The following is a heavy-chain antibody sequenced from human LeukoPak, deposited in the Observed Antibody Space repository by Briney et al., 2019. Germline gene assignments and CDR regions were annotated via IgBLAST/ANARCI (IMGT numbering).Heavy chain of an antibody. CDR3: TRHYYYDSWSDY. CDR1: GFTVSSNY. V-gene: IGHV3-7*01. J-gene: IGHJ4*02. CDR2: IRQDGSET. Sequence: GGSLRLSCAASGFTVSSNYMSWVRQAPGKGLEWVANIRQDGSETHYGESVKGRFTVSRDNAKRSLYLQMNSLKAEDTAEYYCTRHYYYDSWSDYWGQGTLVTVSS. D-gene: IGHD3-22*01.